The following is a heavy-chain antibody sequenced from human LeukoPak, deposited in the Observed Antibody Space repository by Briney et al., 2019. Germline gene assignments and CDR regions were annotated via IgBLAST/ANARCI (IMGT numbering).Heavy chain of an antibody. CDR1: GYTFTGYY. D-gene: IGHD3-22*01. V-gene: IGHV1-2*02. CDR3: ARGPSRGYYDSSGYLAV. Sequence: ASVKVSCKASGYTFTGYYMHWVRQAPGQGLEWMGWINPNSGGTNYAQKFQCRVTMTRDTSSSTAYMELSRLRSDDTAVYYCARGPSRGYYDSSGYLAVWGQGTLVTVSS. J-gene: IGHJ4*02. CDR2: INPNSGGT.